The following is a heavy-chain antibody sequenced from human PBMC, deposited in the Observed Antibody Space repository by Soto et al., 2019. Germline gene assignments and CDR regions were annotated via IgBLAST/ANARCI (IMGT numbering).Heavy chain of an antibody. Sequence: GGSLRLSCAASGFTFRTFTMNWVHQAPGKGLEWVSGIIGGDGDKFYSDSVKGRFTISRDNSKDMLSLQMSSLRVDDTAVYYCAKDRDPDGIWTFDSWGQGTLVTVSS. CDR3: AKDRDPDGIWTFDS. D-gene: IGHD3-9*01. J-gene: IGHJ5*01. CDR2: IIGGDGDK. V-gene: IGHV3-23*01. CDR1: GFTFRTFT.